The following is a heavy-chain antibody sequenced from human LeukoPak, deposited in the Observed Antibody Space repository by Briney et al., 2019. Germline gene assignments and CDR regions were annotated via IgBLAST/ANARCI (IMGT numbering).Heavy chain of an antibody. CDR3: ARDDGSRSVDY. D-gene: IGHD1-26*01. V-gene: IGHV3-7*01. J-gene: IGHJ4*02. CDR1: GFTFSSYW. CDR2: IKQDGSEK. Sequence: GGSLRLSCAASGFTFSSYWMSWVRQAPGKGLEWVANIKQDGSEKYYVDSVEGRFTISRDNAKNSLYLQLNSLRAEDTAVYFCARDDGSRSVDYWGQGTLVIVSS.